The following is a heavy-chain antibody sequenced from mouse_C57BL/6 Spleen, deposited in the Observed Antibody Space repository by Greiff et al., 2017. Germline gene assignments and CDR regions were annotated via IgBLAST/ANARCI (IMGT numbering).Heavy chain of an antibody. V-gene: IGHV1-64*01. Sequence: QVQLQQSGAELVKPGASVKLSCKASGYTFTSYWMHWVKQRPGQGLEWIGMIHPNSGSTNYNEKFKSKATLTVDKSSSTAYMQLSSLTSEDSAVYYCARRKLSIYYDYDWYFDVWGTGTTVTVSS. CDR2: IHPNSGST. D-gene: IGHD2-4*01. CDR1: GYTFTSYW. J-gene: IGHJ1*03. CDR3: ARRKLSIYYDYDWYFDV.